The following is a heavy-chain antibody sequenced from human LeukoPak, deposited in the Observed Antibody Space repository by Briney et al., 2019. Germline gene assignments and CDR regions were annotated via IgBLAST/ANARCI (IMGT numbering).Heavy chain of an antibody. CDR3: ARSLGYSSGG. J-gene: IGHJ4*02. CDR2: ISTDGTTT. V-gene: IGHV3-74*01. CDR1: GLPFRGHW. Sequence: GGSLRLSCAASGLPFRGHWMHWVRQVPGKGLVWVSHISTDGTTTNYADSVKGRFTISRDNAKDTLYLQLNSLRAEDTAIYYCARSLGYSSGGWGQGTLVTVSS. D-gene: IGHD2-15*01.